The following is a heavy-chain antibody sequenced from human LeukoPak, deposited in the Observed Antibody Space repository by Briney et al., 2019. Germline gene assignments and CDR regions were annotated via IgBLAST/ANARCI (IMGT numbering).Heavy chain of an antibody. J-gene: IGHJ6*03. CDR2: ISAYNGNT. CDR3: ARGEVPKAAAIGALYYYYYMDV. CDR1: GYTFTSYG. D-gene: IGHD2-2*01. Sequence: ASVKVSCKASGYTFTSYGISWVRQAPGQGLEWMGWISAYNGNTNYVQKLQGRVTMTTDTSTSTAYMELRSLRSEDTAVYYCARGEVPKAAAIGALYYYYYMDVWGKGTTVTVSS. V-gene: IGHV1-18*01.